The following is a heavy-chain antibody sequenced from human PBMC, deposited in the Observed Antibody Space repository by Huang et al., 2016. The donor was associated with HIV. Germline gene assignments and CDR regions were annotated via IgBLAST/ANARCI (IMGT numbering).Heavy chain of an antibody. CDR3: ARDQFGDYVNYSDL. D-gene: IGHD4-17*01. J-gene: IGHJ4*02. CDR1: GGSISGYF. Sequence: QVQLQESGPGLVRPSETLSLICGVSGGSISGYFWSWIRQPAGKGLQWIGRIGSSGGTDYNPTLKSRFNMSIDTSKSQFSLTLSYVTAADTAVYYCARDQFGDYVNYSDLWGQGTLVTVSS. CDR2: IGSSGGT. V-gene: IGHV4-4*07.